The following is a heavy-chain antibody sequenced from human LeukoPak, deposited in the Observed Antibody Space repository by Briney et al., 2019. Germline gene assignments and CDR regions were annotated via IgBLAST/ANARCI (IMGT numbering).Heavy chain of an antibody. D-gene: IGHD6-13*01. CDR3: ARGSGRQQLWFDP. V-gene: IGHV1-2*02. CDR2: INPNSGGT. J-gene: IGHJ5*02. Sequence: GASVKVSCKASGYTFTGQYMHCVRQAPGQGLEWMGWINPNSGGTNYAQKFQGRVTMARDTSISTAYMELSSLRSDDTAVYYCARGSGRQQLWFDPWGQGTLVTVSS. CDR1: GYTFTGQY.